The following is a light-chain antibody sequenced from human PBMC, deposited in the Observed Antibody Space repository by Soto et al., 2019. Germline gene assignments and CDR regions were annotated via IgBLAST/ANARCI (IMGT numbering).Light chain of an antibody. CDR2: LNSDGSH. CDR3: QTSATGIVV. CDR1: SGHSSYT. J-gene: IGLJ2*01. Sequence: QSVLTQSPSASASLGASVKLTCTLSSGHSSYTIAWHQQQPEKGPRYLMKLNSDGSHSKGDGTPDRFSGSSSGAERYLTISSLQSEDEADYYCQTSATGIVVFGGGTKVTVL. V-gene: IGLV4-69*01.